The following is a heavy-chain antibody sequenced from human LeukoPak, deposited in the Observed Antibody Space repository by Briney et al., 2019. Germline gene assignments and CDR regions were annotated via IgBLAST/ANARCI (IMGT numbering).Heavy chain of an antibody. CDR1: GGTFSSYA. Sequence: GSSVKVSCKASGGTFSSYAISWVRQAPGKGLEWMGGFDPEDGETIYAQKFQGRVTMTEDTSTDTAYMELSSLRSEDTAVYYCATDAPSSSWLLDYWGQGTLVTVSS. CDR3: ATDAPSSSWLLDY. CDR2: FDPEDGET. V-gene: IGHV1-24*01. D-gene: IGHD6-13*01. J-gene: IGHJ4*02.